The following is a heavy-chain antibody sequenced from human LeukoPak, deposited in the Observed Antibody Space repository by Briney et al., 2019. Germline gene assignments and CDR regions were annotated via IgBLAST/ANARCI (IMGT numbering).Heavy chain of an antibody. D-gene: IGHD2-2*01. CDR1: GFTFSSYG. J-gene: IGHJ6*02. CDR2: ISYDGSNK. Sequence: GGSLRLPCAASGFTFSSYGMHWVRQAPGKGLEWVAVISYDGSNKYYADSVKGRFTISRDNSKNTLYLQMNSLRAEDTAVYFCAKDGPTGAPYPYYYYCGIDVGAQGTGVTVS. CDR3: AKDGPTGAPYPYYYYCGIDV. V-gene: IGHV3-30*18.